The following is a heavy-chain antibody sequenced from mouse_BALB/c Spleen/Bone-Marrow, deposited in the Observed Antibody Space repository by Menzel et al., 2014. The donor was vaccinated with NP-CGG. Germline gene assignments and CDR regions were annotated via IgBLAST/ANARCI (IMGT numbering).Heavy chain of an antibody. J-gene: IGHJ3*01. V-gene: IGHV5-12-1*01. D-gene: IGHD1-1*01. CDR2: ISSGGGST. CDR3: ARQILRGFAY. Sequence: EVQLQQSGGGLVKPGGSLKLSCAASGFAFSSYDMSWVRQTPEKRLEWVAYISSGGGSTYYPDTVKGRFTISRDNAKNTLYLQMSSLKSEDTAMYYCARQILRGFAYWGQGTLVTVSA. CDR1: GFAFSSYD.